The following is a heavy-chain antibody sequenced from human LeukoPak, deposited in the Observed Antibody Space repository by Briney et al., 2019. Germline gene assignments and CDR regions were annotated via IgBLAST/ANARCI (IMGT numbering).Heavy chain of an antibody. CDR2: IYYSGST. V-gene: IGHV4-39*07. J-gene: IGHJ3*02. CDR1: GGSISSSSYY. Sequence: PSETLSLTCTVSGGSISSSSYYWGWIRQPPGKGLEWIGSIYYSGSTYYNPSLKSRVTISVDTSKNQFSLKLSSVTAADTAVYYCARDRRTYGVHDAFDIWGQGTMVTVSS. CDR3: ARDRRTYGVHDAFDI. D-gene: IGHD4-17*01.